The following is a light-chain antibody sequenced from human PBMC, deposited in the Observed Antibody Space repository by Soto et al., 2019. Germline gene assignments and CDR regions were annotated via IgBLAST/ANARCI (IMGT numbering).Light chain of an antibody. CDR1: QSVSSY. J-gene: IGKJ5*01. V-gene: IGKV3-11*01. CDR3: QQRSNWPIT. Sequence: EIVLTQSPATLSLSPGERATLSCRASQSVSSYLAWYQQKPGQAPRLLIYDASNRATGIPARFSGSGSGTDFTLTISRLEPEDCAVYYCQQRSNWPITFGQGTRLEIK. CDR2: DAS.